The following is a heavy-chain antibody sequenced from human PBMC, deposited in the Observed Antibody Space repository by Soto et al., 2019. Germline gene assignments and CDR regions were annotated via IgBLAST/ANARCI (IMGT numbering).Heavy chain of an antibody. J-gene: IGHJ4*02. CDR1: GYSFSDFG. D-gene: IGHD2-21*02. Sequence: QVHLVQSGGELKKPGASVKVSCKASGYSFSDFGITWVRQAPGQGLEWMGWISGKNGNTNYAQKVQGRVTLTADTSTSTAYTEMSALTYDDTVIYYCALSDSYEDTATFENLGQGTPVTVSS. CDR2: ISGKNGNT. CDR3: ALSDSYEDTATFEN. V-gene: IGHV1-18*04.